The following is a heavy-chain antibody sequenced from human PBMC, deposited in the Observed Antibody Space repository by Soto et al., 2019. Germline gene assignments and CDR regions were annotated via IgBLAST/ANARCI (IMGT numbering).Heavy chain of an antibody. Sequence: LTLSCAASGFTFGIYTLTWVREAPGMGLGWVASLGTIGTYIYYADSVRGRFTISRDNAKNSLYLQMNTLRAEDTAVYYCARVMCGDCSAYYYYSMDVWGQGTTVTVSS. V-gene: IGHV3-21*01. J-gene: IGHJ6*02. CDR2: LGTIGTYI. D-gene: IGHD2-21*02. CDR1: GFTFGIYT. CDR3: ARVMCGDCSAYYYYSMDV.